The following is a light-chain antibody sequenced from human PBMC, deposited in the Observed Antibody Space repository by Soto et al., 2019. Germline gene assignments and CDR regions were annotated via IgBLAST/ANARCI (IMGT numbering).Light chain of an antibody. V-gene: IGKV3-20*01. CDR2: GAS. Sequence: EIVLTQSPGTLSLSPGERATLFCRASQSVSSNNLAWYQQRPGQAPRVVIYGASTRATGIPERFSGSGSGTDFTLTISRLEPEDFAVYYCQQYGRSPFTCGPGTKVDIK. CDR3: QQYGRSPFT. CDR1: QSVSSNN. J-gene: IGKJ3*01.